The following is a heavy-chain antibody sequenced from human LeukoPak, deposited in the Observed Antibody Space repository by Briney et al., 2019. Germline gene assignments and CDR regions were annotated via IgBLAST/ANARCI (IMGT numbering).Heavy chain of an antibody. D-gene: IGHD3-10*01. CDR1: GFTFSNTY. CDR2: IYPSGNI. Sequence: GGSLRLSCAASGFTFSNTYMSWVRQAPGKGLEWVSLIYPSGNIYYADSVKGRFTISRDNSKNTLYLQMNSLRAEDTAVYYCAKDLFSGTFHGSGTYLELDYWGQGTLVTASS. V-gene: IGHV3-66*03. CDR3: AKDLFSGTFHGSGTYLELDY. J-gene: IGHJ4*02.